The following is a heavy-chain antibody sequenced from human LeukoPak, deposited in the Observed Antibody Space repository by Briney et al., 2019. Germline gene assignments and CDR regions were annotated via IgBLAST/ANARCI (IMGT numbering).Heavy chain of an antibody. CDR3: ARDFEYPYYDFWSGYYGPLFDY. CDR1: GYTFTSYG. J-gene: IGHJ4*02. Sequence: ASVKVSCKASGYTFTSYGISWVRQAPAQGLEWMGWISAYNGNTNYAQELQGRVTMTTDTSTSTAYMELRSLRSDDTAVYYCARDFEYPYYDFWSGYYGPLFDYWGQGTLVTVSS. D-gene: IGHD3-3*01. CDR2: ISAYNGNT. V-gene: IGHV1-18*01.